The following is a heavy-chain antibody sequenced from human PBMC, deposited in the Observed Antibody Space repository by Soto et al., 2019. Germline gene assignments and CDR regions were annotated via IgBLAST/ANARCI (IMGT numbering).Heavy chain of an antibody. CDR3: ARALAASPWGFGYYYYGMDV. V-gene: IGHV6-1*01. CDR1: GDSVSSNSSA. Sequence: SQTRSLTCVISGDSVSSNSSAWNWIRQSPSRVLEWLGRTYYRSKWYNDYAVSVKSRITINPDTSKNQFSLQLNSVTPEDTAVYYCARALAASPWGFGYYYYGMDVWGQGPTMTV. CDR2: TYYRSKWYN. D-gene: IGHD6-6*01. J-gene: IGHJ6*02.